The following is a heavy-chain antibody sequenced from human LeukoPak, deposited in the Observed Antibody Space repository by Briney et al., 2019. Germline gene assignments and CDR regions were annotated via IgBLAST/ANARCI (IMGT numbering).Heavy chain of an antibody. V-gene: IGHV4-30-2*01. CDR1: GGSISSGGYS. Sequence: SETLSLTCAVSGGSISSGGYSWSWIRQPPGKGLEWIGYIYHSGSTYYNPSLKSRVTISVDRSKNQFSLKLSSVTAADTAVYYCVRSPCTSTSCYKMNAFDIWGQGTMVTVSS. CDR3: VRSPCTSTSCYKMNAFDI. D-gene: IGHD2-2*02. CDR2: IYHSGST. J-gene: IGHJ3*02.